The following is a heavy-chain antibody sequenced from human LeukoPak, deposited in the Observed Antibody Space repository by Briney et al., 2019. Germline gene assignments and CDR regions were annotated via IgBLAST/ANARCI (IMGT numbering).Heavy chain of an antibody. J-gene: IGHJ4*02. CDR3: ARGEWLLPYFDY. V-gene: IGHV4-59*01. D-gene: IGHD3-3*01. CDR2: IYYSGST. Sequence: KPSETLSLTCTVSGGSISSYYWSWIRQPPGKGLEWIGYIYYSGSTNYNPSLKSRVTISVDTSKNQFSLKLSSVTAADTAVYYCARGEWLLPYFDYWGQGTLVTVSS. CDR1: GGSISSYY.